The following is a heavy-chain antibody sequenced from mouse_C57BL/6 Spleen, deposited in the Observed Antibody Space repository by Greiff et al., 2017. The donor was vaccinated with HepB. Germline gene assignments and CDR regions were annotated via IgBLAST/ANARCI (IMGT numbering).Heavy chain of an antibody. D-gene: IGHD2-5*01. CDR1: GFTFSSYA. CDR3: TRDRGYSNGFAY. V-gene: IGHV5-9-1*02. Sequence: EVKLMESGEGLVKPGGSLKLSCAASGFTFSSYAMSWVRQTPENRLEWVAYISSGGDYIYYADTVKGRFTISRDNARNTLYLQMSSLKSEDTAMYYCTRDRGYSNGFAYWGQGTTLTVSS. J-gene: IGHJ2*01. CDR2: ISSGGDYI.